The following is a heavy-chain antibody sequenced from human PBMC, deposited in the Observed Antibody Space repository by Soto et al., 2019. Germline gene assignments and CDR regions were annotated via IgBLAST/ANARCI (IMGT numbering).Heavy chain of an antibody. CDR1: GGTFSSYA. D-gene: IGHD6-13*01. CDR3: ARDLWVEEQQLVLLSYFDY. J-gene: IGHJ4*02. Sequence: QVQLVQSGAEVKKPGSSVKVSCKASGGTFSSYAISWVRQAPGQGLEWMGGIIPIFGTANYAQKFQGRVTITADESTSTAYMELSSLRSEDTAVYYCARDLWVEEQQLVLLSYFDYWGQGTLVTVSS. V-gene: IGHV1-69*01. CDR2: IIPIFGTA.